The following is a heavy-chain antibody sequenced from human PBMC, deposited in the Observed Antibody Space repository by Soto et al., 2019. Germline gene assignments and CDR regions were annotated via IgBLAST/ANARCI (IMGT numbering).Heavy chain of an antibody. CDR1: GGTFSSYA. D-gene: IGHD3-10*01. CDR2: IIPIFGTA. Sequence: ASVKVSCKASGGTFSSYAISWVRQAPGQGLEWMGGIIPIFGTANYAQKFQGRVTITADESTSTAYMELSSLRSEDTAVYYCARESNPRDYYGSGSDDYYYGMDVWGQGTTVTVSS. J-gene: IGHJ6*02. CDR3: ARESNPRDYYGSGSDDYYYGMDV. V-gene: IGHV1-69*13.